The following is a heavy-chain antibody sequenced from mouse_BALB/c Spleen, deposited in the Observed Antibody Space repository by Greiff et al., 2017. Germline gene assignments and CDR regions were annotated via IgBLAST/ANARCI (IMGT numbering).Heavy chain of an antibody. J-gene: IGHJ4*01. Sequence: QVQLQQSGAELMKPGASVKISCKATGYTFSSYWIEWVKQRPGHGLEWIGEILPGSGSTNYNEKFKGKATFTADTSSNTAYMQLSSLTSEDSAVYYCARGGYYGSTYAMDYWGQGTSVTVSS. CDR3: ARGGYYGSTYAMDY. CDR2: ILPGSGST. CDR1: GYTFSSYW. D-gene: IGHD1-1*01. V-gene: IGHV1-9*01.